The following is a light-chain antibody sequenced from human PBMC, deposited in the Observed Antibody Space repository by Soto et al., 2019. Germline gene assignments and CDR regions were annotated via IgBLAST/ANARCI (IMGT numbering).Light chain of an antibody. V-gene: IGLV2-14*01. CDR2: EVT. J-gene: IGLJ1*01. CDR1: SSNVGIYNY. CDR3: SSYTTSSTRV. Sequence: VLTQPASVSGSPGQSIAISCTGSSSNVGIYNYVSWYQQHPGKVPKLIIYEVTNRPSGVSNRFSGSKSGNTASLTISGLQAEDEADYYCSSYTTSSTRVFGTGTKVPS.